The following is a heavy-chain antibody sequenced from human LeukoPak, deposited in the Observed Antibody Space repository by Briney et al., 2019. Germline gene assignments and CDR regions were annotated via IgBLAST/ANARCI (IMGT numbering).Heavy chain of an antibody. CDR3: SRAVSSGYYNLYFDY. CDR1: GFTFSSYW. CDR2: IKQDGSEK. J-gene: IGHJ4*02. D-gene: IGHD3-3*01. Sequence: PGGSLRLSCAASGFTFSSYWMNWVRQAPGKGLEWVANIKQDGSEKSYVDSVKGRFTISRDNAKNSLYLQMNSLRAEDTAVYFCSRAVSSGYYNLYFDYWGQGTLVTVSS. V-gene: IGHV3-7*04.